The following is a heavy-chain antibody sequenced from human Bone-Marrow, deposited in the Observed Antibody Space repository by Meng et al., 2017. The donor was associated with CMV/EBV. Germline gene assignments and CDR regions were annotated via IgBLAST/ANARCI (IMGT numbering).Heavy chain of an antibody. V-gene: IGHV4-59*12. CDR3: ARVTLARRQTHDAFDI. Sequence: SETLSLTCTVSGGSISSYYWSWIRQPPGKGLEWIGYIYYSGSINYNPSLKSRVTISVDTSKNQFSLKLSSVTAADTAVYYCARVTLARRQTHDAFDIWGQGTMVTVSS. CDR1: GGSISSYY. CDR2: IYYSGSI. D-gene: IGHD4-23*01. J-gene: IGHJ3*02.